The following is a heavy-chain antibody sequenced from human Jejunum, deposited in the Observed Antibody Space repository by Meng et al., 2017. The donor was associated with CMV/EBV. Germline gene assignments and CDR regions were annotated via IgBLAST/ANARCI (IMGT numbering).Heavy chain of an antibody. CDR2: ISHDGSEK. V-gene: IGHV3-30*04. D-gene: IGHD5-18*01. CDR1: VFIFSRYA. Sequence: SVFIFSRYAMHWVRQAPGKGLEWAAFISHDGSEKYYADSVKGRFTISRDDSRNTLYLQMSSLRPDDTAVYYCARYLVDTAMVDYWGQGTRVTVSS. CDR3: ARYLVDTAMVDY. J-gene: IGHJ4*02.